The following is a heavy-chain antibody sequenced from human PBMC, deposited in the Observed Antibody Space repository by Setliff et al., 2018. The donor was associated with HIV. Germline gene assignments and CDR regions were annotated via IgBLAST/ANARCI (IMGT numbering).Heavy chain of an antibody. CDR2: IWHDGSKK. CDR1: GFSFSGSA. Sequence: PGESLRLSCAASGFSFSGSAMHWVRQAPGKGPQWVAVIWHDGSKKYYADSVKGRFTSSRDNSKDTLYLQMNSLTVEDTAVYYCARDPQGYYDSSGYYWGALDIWGQGTMVTVSS. CDR3: ARDPQGYYDSSGYYWGALDI. J-gene: IGHJ3*02. V-gene: IGHV3-33*01. D-gene: IGHD3-22*01.